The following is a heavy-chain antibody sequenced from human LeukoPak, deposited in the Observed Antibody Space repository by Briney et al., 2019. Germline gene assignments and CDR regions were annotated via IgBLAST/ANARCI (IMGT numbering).Heavy chain of an antibody. CDR1: GFIFSSYG. CDR3: ARERGNYYYYYAMDV. V-gene: IGHV3-33*01. J-gene: IGHJ6*02. CDR2: MWYDGSNK. Sequence: GGSLRLSCAASGFIFSSYGMHWVRQAPGKGLEWVAVMWYDGSNKYYADSVKGRFTISRDNSKNTLYLQMNSLRAEDTAVYYCARERGNYYYYYAMDVWGQGTTVTVSS.